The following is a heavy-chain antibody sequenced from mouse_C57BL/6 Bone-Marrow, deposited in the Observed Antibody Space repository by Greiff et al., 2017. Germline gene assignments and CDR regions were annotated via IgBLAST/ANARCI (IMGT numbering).Heavy chain of an antibody. CDR1: GFTFSSYG. J-gene: IGHJ3*01. CDR3: ARYCLGEFAY. D-gene: IGHD3-3*01. V-gene: IGHV5-6*01. CDR2: ISSGGSYT. Sequence: EVMLVQSGGDLVKPGGSLKLSCAASGFTFSSYGMSWVRQTPDKRLEWVATISSGGSYTDYPDSVKGRFTITRDKAKNTLYLQMSSLKSEDTAMYYCARYCLGEFAYWGQGTLVTVSA.